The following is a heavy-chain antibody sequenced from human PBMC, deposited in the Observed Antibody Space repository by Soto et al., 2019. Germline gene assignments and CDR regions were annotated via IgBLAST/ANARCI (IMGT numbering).Heavy chain of an antibody. D-gene: IGHD2-15*01. CDR3: ARDYCSGGSCYSAFDY. CDR1: GYTFTRDV. CDR2: ISAYNGNT. J-gene: IGHJ4*02. V-gene: IGHV1-18*01. Sequence: APVKGSCKASGYTFTRDVISWGRHAPGQGLEWMGRISAYNGNTNYAQKLQGRVTMTTDTSTSTAYMELRSLRSDDTAVYYCARDYCSGGSCYSAFDYWGQGTLVTVSS.